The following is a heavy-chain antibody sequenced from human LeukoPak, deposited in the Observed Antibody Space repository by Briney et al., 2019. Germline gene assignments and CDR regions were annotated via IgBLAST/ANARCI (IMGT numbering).Heavy chain of an antibody. V-gene: IGHV4-34*01. J-gene: IGHJ4*02. CDR1: IGSFSGHS. D-gene: IGHD3-10*01. CDR3: ARRPRITAKNDGPSGPDY. Sequence: PSETLSLTCAVYIGSFSGHSGTWIRQSPGEGLEWIGEINHSGNINYNPSLKSRVTISADTSKNQFSLKMTSVTAADTAMYYCARRPRITAKNDGPSGPDYWGQGTQVTVSS. CDR2: INHSGNI.